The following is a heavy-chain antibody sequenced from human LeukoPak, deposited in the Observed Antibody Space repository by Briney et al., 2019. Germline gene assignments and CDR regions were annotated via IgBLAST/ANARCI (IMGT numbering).Heavy chain of an antibody. CDR2: ISYDGSNK. V-gene: IGHV3-30-3*01. CDR1: GFTFSSYA. CDR3: ARDGQDAFDI. J-gene: IGHJ3*02. Sequence: GGSLRLSCAASGFTFSSYAMHWVCQAPGKGLEWVAVISYDGSNKYYADSVKGRFTISRDNSKNTLYLQMNSLRAEDTAVYYCARDGQDAFDIWGQGTMVTVSS.